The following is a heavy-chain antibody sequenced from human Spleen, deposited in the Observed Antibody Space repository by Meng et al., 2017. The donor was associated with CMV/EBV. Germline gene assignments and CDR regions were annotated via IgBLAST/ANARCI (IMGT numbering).Heavy chain of an antibody. J-gene: IGHJ3*02. V-gene: IGHV1-2*02. Sequence: ASVKVSCKASGYTFTGYYIQWVRQAPGQGLEWMGWINPNSGDTNSEQRFQGRVSMTRDTSISTAYMELSRLRSDDTALYYCARTYDIVHDPFDIWGQGTMITVSS. CDR2: INPNSGDT. D-gene: IGHD5-12*01. CDR3: ARTYDIVHDPFDI. CDR1: GYTFTGYY.